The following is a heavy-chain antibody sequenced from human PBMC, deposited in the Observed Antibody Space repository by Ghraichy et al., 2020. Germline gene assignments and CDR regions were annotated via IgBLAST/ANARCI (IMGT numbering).Heavy chain of an antibody. CDR2: IYPGNSDT. CDR1: GYSFSNYW. V-gene: IGHV5-51*01. D-gene: IGHD6-19*01. CDR3: ATHSSGWPPFDH. Sequence: GGSLKISCKGSGYSFSNYWIGWVRQMPGKGLEWMGVIYPGNSDTRYSPSFQGQVTISADKSISTAYLQWSSLKASDNAMYYCATHSSGWPPFDHWGQGTLVTVSS. J-gene: IGHJ4*02.